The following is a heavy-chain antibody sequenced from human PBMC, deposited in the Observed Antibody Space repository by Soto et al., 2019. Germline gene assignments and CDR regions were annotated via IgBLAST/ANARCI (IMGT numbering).Heavy chain of an antibody. J-gene: IGHJ3*01. Sequence: QITLKESGPTLVKPTQTLTLTCTFSGFSLSTSGVGVGWIRQPPGKALEWLAIIYWDDDKRYSPSLESRVTITKDTYKNQVVLTMTNMDPVDTATYYCAHIDYYDNRHAFEFWGQGTMVTVSS. D-gene: IGHD3-16*01. CDR2: IYWDDDK. CDR1: GFSLSTSGVG. V-gene: IGHV2-5*02. CDR3: AHIDYYDNRHAFEF.